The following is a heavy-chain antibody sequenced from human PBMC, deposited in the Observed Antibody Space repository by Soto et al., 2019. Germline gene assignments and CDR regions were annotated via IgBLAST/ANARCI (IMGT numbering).Heavy chain of an antibody. J-gene: IGHJ5*02. V-gene: IGHV4-39*01. Sequence: QLLLQESGPGLVKPSETLSLTCSVSGGPIRDSTYYWAWIRQPPGKSLEWIGTIFYAGGTFYTPSLXGXVXMSVDTSKNQFSLKLRSVTAADTAVYYCASQTSGYYYGWFDPWGQGTLVTVSS. CDR1: GGPIRDSTYY. CDR2: IFYAGGT. D-gene: IGHD3-22*01. CDR3: ASQTSGYYYGWFDP.